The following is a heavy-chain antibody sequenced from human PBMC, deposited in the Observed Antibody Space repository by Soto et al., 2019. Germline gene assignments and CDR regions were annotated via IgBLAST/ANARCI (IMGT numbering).Heavy chain of an antibody. V-gene: IGHV1-69*01. D-gene: IGHD1-7*01. CDR1: GGTFSSYA. CDR3: ARREKLELRSYYYYGMDV. CDR2: IIPIFGTA. Sequence: SVKFSCNASGGTFSSYAISWVRQAPGQWLEWMGGIIPIFGTANYAQKFQGRVTITADESTSTAYMELSSLRSEDTAVYYCARREKLELRSYYYYGMDVWGQGTTVTVSS. J-gene: IGHJ6*02.